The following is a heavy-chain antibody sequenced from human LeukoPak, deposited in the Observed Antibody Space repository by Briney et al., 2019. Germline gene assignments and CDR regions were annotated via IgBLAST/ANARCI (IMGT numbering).Heavy chain of an antibody. CDR2: IYYSGST. J-gene: IGHJ6*03. CDR1: GGYFSSYY. CDR3: ARAPGNDYYPYYYMDV. V-gene: IGHV4-59*01. Sequence: SETLSLTCAVYGGYFSSYYWSWLRQPPGKGLEWIGYIYYSGSTNYNPSLKSRVTISVDTSKNQFSLKVSSVTAADTAVYYCARAPGNDYYPYYYMDVWGKGTTVTVSS. D-gene: IGHD4/OR15-4a*01.